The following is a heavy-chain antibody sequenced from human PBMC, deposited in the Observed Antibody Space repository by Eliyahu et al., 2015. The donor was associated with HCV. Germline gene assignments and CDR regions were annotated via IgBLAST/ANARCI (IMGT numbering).Heavy chain of an antibody. Sequence: QVQLQESGPGLVKPSETLSLTCTVSGGSISSYYWSWIRQPPGKGLEWIGYXYYSGSTXYNPSLKSRVTXSVDTSKNQFSLKLSSVTAADTAVYYCARVGYSGYDGRLGFDPWGQGTLVTVSS. CDR2: XYYSGST. D-gene: IGHD5-12*01. CDR3: ARVGYSGYDGRLGFDP. V-gene: IGHV4-59*01. J-gene: IGHJ5*02. CDR1: GGSISSYY.